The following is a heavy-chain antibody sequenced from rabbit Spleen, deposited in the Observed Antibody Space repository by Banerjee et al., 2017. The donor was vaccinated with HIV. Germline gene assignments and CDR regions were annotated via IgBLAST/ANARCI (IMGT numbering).Heavy chain of an antibody. D-gene: IGHD1-1*01. Sequence: QSLEESGGDLVKPGGTLTLTCKASGFTLSSYYMNWVRQAPGKGLEWIGYIDPVFGITYYANWVSGRFSISRENAQNTVFLQMTSLTAADTATYFCARDLVAVIGWNFSLWGQGTLVTVS. V-gene: IGHV1S28*01. CDR3: ARDLVAVIGWNFSL. CDR1: GFTLSSYY. CDR2: IDPVFGIT. J-gene: IGHJ4*01.